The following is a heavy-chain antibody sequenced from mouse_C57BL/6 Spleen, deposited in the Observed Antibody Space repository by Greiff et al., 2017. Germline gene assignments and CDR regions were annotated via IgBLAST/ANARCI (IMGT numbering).Heavy chain of an antibody. V-gene: IGHV1-15*01. D-gene: IGHD2-12*01. CDR1: GYTFTDYE. CDR2: IDPETGGT. Sequence: QVQLKASGAELVRPGASVTLSCKASGYTFTDYELHWVKQTPVHGLEWIGAIDPETGGTDYNQEFKGKAILTADKSSSTAYMELRSLTSEDSAVYYCTRKGTIADYFDYWGQGTTLTVSS. J-gene: IGHJ2*01. CDR3: TRKGTIADYFDY.